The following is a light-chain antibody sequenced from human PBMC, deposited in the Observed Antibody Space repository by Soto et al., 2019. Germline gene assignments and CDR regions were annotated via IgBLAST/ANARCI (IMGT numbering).Light chain of an antibody. Sequence: DIQMTQSPPTLSASVGDRVTITCRASQPVSFWVAWYQQRPGKAPKVMIYDASVLERGVPSRFSGSGSGTEFILIISSLQPDDFATYYCQQYSPDSHTFGQGTKVEIK. CDR1: QPVSFW. CDR3: QQYSPDSHT. V-gene: IGKV1-5*01. CDR2: DAS. J-gene: IGKJ1*01.